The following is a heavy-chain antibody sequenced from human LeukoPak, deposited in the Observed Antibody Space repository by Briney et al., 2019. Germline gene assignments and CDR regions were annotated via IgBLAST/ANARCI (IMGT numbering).Heavy chain of an antibody. V-gene: IGHV3-73*01. Sequence: PGGSLRLSCAASGFTFSGSAMHWVRQASGKGLEWVGRIRSKANSYATAYAASVKGRFTISRDDSKNTAYLQMNSLKTEDPAVYYCTRLREGFLEWPYTGYYYYGMDVWGQGTTVTVSS. CDR3: TRLREGFLEWPYTGYYYYGMDV. J-gene: IGHJ6*02. CDR1: GFTFSGSA. D-gene: IGHD3-3*01. CDR2: IRSKANSYAT.